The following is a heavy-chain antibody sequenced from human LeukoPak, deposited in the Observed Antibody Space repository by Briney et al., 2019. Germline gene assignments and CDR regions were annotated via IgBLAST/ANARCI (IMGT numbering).Heavy chain of an antibody. CDR2: IYYSGST. CDR1: GGSISSYY. D-gene: IGHD5-24*01. Sequence: SETLSLTCTVSGGSISSYYWSWVRQPPGKGLEWIGYIYYSGSTNYNPSLKSRVTISVDTSKNQFSLKLSSVTAADTAVYYCARLGRDGYNQLDYRGQGTLGTVS. CDR3: ARLGRDGYNQLDY. J-gene: IGHJ4*02. V-gene: IGHV4-59*01.